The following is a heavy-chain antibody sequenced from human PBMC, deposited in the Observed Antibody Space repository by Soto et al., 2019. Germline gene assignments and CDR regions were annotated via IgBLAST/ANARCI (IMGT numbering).Heavy chain of an antibody. D-gene: IGHD3-3*01. CDR3: ARDGGAYYYYYGMDV. CDR1: GGSISSSNW. CDR2: IYHSGST. J-gene: IGHJ6*02. Sequence: QVQLQESGPGLVKPSGTLSLTCAVSGGSISSSNWWSWVRQPPGKGLEWIGEIYHSGSTNYNPSLKSRVTVSVDKSKNQFSLQLSSVTAADTAVYYCARDGGAYYYYYGMDVWGQGTTVTVSS. V-gene: IGHV4-4*02.